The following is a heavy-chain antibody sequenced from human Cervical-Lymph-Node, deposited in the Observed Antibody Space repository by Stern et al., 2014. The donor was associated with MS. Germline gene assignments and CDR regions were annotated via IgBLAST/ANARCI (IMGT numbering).Heavy chain of an antibody. CDR2: IYYSGTT. Sequence: QLQLQESGPGLVKPSQTLSLTCTVSGGSISSGGYYWSWIRQHPGKGLVWIGFIYYSGTTYYHPFSRSRVITAVDTTKNQFSLKLSSVTAADTAVYYCARLSSSSDYYYYGMDVWGQGTTVTVSS. J-gene: IGHJ6*02. D-gene: IGHD6-6*01. CDR1: GGSISSGGYY. V-gene: IGHV4-31*03. CDR3: ARLSSSSDYYYYGMDV.